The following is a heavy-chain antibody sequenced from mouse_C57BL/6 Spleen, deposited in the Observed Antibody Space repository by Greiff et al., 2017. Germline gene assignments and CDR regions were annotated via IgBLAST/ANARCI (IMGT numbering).Heavy chain of an antibody. Sequence: EVKLMESGGGLVKPGGSLKLSCAASGFTFSDYGMHWVRQAPEKGLEWVAYISSGSSTIYYADTVKGRFTISRDNAKNTLFLQMTRLRSEDTAMYYCAREAFYDGYYVYWGQGTTLTVSS. J-gene: IGHJ2*01. CDR3: AREAFYDGYYVY. V-gene: IGHV5-17*01. CDR1: GFTFSDYG. CDR2: ISSGSSTI. D-gene: IGHD2-3*01.